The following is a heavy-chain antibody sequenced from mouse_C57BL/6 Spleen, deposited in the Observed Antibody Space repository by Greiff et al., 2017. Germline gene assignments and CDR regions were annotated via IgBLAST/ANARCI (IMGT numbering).Heavy chain of an antibody. CDR1: GYAFSSYW. CDR2: IYPGDGDT. J-gene: IGHJ4*01. Sequence: VQLQQSGAELVKPGASVKISCKASGYAFSSYWMNWVKQRPGKGLEWIGQIYPGDGDTNYNGKFKGKATLTADKSSSTAYMQLSSLTSEDSAVYFCAPYGNYVDAMDYWGQGTSVTVSS. CDR3: APYGNYVDAMDY. V-gene: IGHV1-80*01. D-gene: IGHD2-10*02.